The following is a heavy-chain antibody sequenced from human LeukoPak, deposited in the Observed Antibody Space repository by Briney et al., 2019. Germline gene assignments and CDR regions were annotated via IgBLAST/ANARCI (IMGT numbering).Heavy chain of an antibody. V-gene: IGHV1-46*01. D-gene: IGHD3-22*01. CDR3: ARDRSTNHYYDSSGAI. CDR2: INPSGGST. CDR1: GYTFTSYY. Sequence: ASVKVSCKASGYTFTSYYMHWVRQAPGQGLEWMGIINPSGGSTSYAQKFQGRVTMTRDTSTSTVYMELNSLRSEDTAVYYCARDRSTNHYYDSSGAIWGQGTMVTVSS. J-gene: IGHJ3*02.